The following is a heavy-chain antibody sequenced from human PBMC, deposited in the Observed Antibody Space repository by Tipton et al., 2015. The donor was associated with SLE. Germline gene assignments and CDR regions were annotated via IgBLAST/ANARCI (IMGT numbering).Heavy chain of an antibody. J-gene: IGHJ4*02. Sequence: TLSLTCTVSGGSISSSSYYWGWFRQPPGKGLEWIGGIYYSGSTYYNPSLKSRVTISVDTSKNQFSLKLSSVTAADTAVYYCARRPYVSSGYFFDYWGQGTLVTVSS. CDR1: GGSISSSSYY. D-gene: IGHD3-22*01. V-gene: IGHV4-39*07. CDR2: IYYSGST. CDR3: ARRPYVSSGYFFDY.